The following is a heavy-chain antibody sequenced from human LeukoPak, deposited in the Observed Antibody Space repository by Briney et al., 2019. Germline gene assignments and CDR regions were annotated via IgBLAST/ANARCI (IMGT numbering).Heavy chain of an antibody. CDR3: ARGLSVGRGVNKLYYFDY. D-gene: IGHD3-10*01. V-gene: IGHV1-69*05. Sequence: ASVKVSCKASGGTFSSYAISWVRQAPGQGLEWMGGIIPIFGTANYAQKFQGRVTITTDESTSTAYMELSSLRSEDTAAYYCARGLSVGRGVNKLYYFDYWGQGPLVTVSS. CDR2: IIPIFGTA. CDR1: GGTFSSYA. J-gene: IGHJ4*02.